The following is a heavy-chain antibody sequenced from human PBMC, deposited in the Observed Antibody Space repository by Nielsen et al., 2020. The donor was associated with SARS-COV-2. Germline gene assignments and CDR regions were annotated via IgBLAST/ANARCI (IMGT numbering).Heavy chain of an antibody. D-gene: IGHD3-10*01. Sequence: GGSLRLSCTASGSTFGDYAVMWVRQAPGKGLEWVGFIRTKAHGGTTEYAASVKGRFTISRDDSKSIAYLQMNSLKTEDTAVYYCTRVYYYGSGSLDYWGQGTLVTVSS. CDR1: GSTFGDYA. V-gene: IGHV3-49*04. J-gene: IGHJ4*02. CDR2: IRTKAHGGTT. CDR3: TRVYYYGSGSLDY.